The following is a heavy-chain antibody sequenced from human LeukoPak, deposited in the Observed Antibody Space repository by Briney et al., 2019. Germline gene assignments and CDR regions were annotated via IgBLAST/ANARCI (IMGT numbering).Heavy chain of an antibody. Sequence: GGSLRLSCAASGFTFDDYAMHWVRQAPGKGLEWVSGISWNSGSIGYADSVKGRFTISRDNAKYSLYLQMNSLRAEDTALYYCAKDASLSIAVAGTRAFDYWGQGTLVTVSS. V-gene: IGHV3-9*01. CDR3: AKDASLSIAVAGTRAFDY. J-gene: IGHJ4*02. CDR2: ISWNSGSI. D-gene: IGHD6-19*01. CDR1: GFTFDDYA.